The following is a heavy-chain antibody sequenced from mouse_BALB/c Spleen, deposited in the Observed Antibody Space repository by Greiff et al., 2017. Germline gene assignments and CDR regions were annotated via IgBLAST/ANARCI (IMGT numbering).Heavy chain of an antibody. CDR2: INPSTGYT. V-gene: IGHV1-7*01. CDR3: ARGWDDAMDH. D-gene: IGHD4-1*01. J-gene: IGHJ4*01. Sequence: QVQLQQSGAELAKPGASVKMSCKASGYTFTSYWMHWVKQRPGQGLEWIGYINPSTGYTEYNQKFKDKATLTADKSSSTAYMQLSSLTSEDSAVYYCARGWDDAMDHWGQGTSVTVSS. CDR1: GYTFTSYW.